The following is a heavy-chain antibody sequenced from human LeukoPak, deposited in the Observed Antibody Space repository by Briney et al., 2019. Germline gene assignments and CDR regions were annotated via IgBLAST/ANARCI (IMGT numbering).Heavy chain of an antibody. CDR2: INPSGGST. CDR3: ARDLDDSSGYKPNDY. Sequence: ASVKISCKASGYTFTSCYMHWVRHAPGQGLEWMGIINPSGGSTSYAQKFQGRVTMTRDTSTSTVYMELSSLRSEDTAVYYCARDLDDSSGYKPNDYWAQGPLVTVSS. V-gene: IGHV1-46*01. CDR1: GYTFTSCY. D-gene: IGHD3-22*01. J-gene: IGHJ4*02.